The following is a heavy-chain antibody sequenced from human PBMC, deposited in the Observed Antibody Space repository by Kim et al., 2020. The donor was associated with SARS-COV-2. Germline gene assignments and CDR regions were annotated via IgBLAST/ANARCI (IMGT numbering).Heavy chain of an antibody. D-gene: IGHD1-7*01. J-gene: IGHJ5*02. Sequence: TYAPGLPGLFVFSLDTSVSTAYLQISSLKAEDTAVYYCARSNWNYHNWFDPWGQGTLVTVSS. V-gene: IGHV7-4-1*02. CDR3: ARSNWNYHNWFDP.